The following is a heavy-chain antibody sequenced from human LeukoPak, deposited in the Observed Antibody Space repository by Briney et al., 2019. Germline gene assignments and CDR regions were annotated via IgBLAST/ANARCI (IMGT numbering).Heavy chain of an antibody. CDR1: GGSIRDYY. J-gene: IGHJ5*02. V-gene: IGHV4-59*08. Sequence: SETLSLTCTVSGGSIRDYYWSWIRQPPGKGRGWIGYIYDSGRTNYSPSLKGRVTISVDTSKNHFSLRLSSVTAADTAVYYCARLNNDFGDPIGGRWFDPWGQGTLVTVSS. D-gene: IGHD4-17*01. CDR3: ARLNNDFGDPIGGRWFDP. CDR2: IYDSGRT.